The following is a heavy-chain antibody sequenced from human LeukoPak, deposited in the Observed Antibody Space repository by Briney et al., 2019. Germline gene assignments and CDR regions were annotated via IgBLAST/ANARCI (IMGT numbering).Heavy chain of an antibody. CDR3: ARSKGRITMVRGVTPNFDY. J-gene: IGHJ4*02. D-gene: IGHD3-10*01. Sequence: ASVKVSCKASGYTFTGYYMHWVRQAPGQGLEWMGWINPNSGGTNYAQKFQGRVTMTRDTSISTAYMELSRLRSDDTAVYYCARSKGRITMVRGVTPNFDYWGQGTLVAVSS. CDR2: INPNSGGT. V-gene: IGHV1-2*02. CDR1: GYTFTGYY.